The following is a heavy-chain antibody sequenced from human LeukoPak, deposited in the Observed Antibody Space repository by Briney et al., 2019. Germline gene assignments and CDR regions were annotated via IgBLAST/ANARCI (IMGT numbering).Heavy chain of an antibody. V-gene: IGHV3-30*03. Sequence: GRSLRLSCAVSGFTFSSYGMHWVRQAPGKGLEWVAVISYDGSNKYYADSVKGRFTISRDNSKNTRYLQMNSLRAEDTAVYYCARDGSGYGYFDYWGQGTLVTVSS. CDR1: GFTFSSYG. J-gene: IGHJ4*02. CDR2: ISYDGSNK. D-gene: IGHD5-12*01. CDR3: ARDGSGYGYFDY.